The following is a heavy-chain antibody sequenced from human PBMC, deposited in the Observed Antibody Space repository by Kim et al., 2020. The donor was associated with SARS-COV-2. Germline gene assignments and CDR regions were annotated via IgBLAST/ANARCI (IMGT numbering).Heavy chain of an antibody. CDR3: ARPYCGADCPEFFHH. J-gene: IGHJ1*01. Sequence: GESLKISCKGSGYSFTSYWIGWVRQMPGKGLEWMGIIYPGDSDTRYSPSFQGQVTISADKSISTAYLQWGSLKASDTAMYFCARPYCGADCPEFFHHWGQGTLVTVSS. D-gene: IGHD2-21*02. V-gene: IGHV5-51*01. CDR2: IYPGDSDT. CDR1: GYSFTSYW.